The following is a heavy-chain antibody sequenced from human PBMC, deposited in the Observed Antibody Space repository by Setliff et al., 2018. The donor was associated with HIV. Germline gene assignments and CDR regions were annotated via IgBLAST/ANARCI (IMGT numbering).Heavy chain of an antibody. J-gene: IGHJ4*02. CDR1: GDSIDDFY. CDR2: IFSNVTT. CDR3: ARRKLSKGGAFGY. D-gene: IGHD1-1*01. Sequence: SETLSLTCTVSGDSIDDFYWSWIRQPPGQGLEWIGYIFSNVTTNYSPSWKSRVTMSIDRSKSQFLLNLTSVNASDTAIYYCARRKLSKGGAFGYWGQGALVTVSS. V-gene: IGHV4-4*09.